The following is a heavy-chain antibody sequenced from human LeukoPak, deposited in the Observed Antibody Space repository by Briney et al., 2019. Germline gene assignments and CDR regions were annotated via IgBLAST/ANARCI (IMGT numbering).Heavy chain of an antibody. CDR1: GGSISSGSYY. V-gene: IGHV4-61*02. Sequence: SQTLSLTCTVTGGSISSGSYYWSWIRQPAGKGLEWIGRIYTSGSTNYNPSLKSRVTISVDTSKNQFSLKLSSVTAADTAVYYCARDIRVIAAAGMTEYFQHWGQGTLVTVSS. CDR3: ARDIRVIAAAGMTEYFQH. CDR2: IYTSGST. D-gene: IGHD6-13*01. J-gene: IGHJ1*01.